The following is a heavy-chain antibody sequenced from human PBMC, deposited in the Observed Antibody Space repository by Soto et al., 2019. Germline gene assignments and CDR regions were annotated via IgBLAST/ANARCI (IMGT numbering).Heavy chain of an antibody. D-gene: IGHD6-13*01. CDR3: ARDRIRGAAAGTYGLDV. CDR2: INYSGRT. CDR1: GGSISSYY. Sequence: QVQLQESGPGLVKPSETLSLTCTASGGSISSYYWSWIRQPPGQGLEWIGYINYSGRTSYNPSLKSRVTMAVDTSKLQFSLKLTSVTAEDPAVYFCARDRIRGAAAGTYGLDVWGQGTTVTVS. V-gene: IGHV4-59*01. J-gene: IGHJ6*02.